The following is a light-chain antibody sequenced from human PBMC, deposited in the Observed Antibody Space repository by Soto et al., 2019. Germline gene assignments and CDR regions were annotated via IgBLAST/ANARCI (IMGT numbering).Light chain of an antibody. CDR3: SAYTVSRTYV. CDR2: NVY. CDR1: SSDVGAYNF. Sequence: QSALTQPAFVSGSPGQSITISCTGTSSDVGAYNFVSWHQQHPGKAPKLMIYNVYDRPSGISYRFSGSKSGNTASLTISGVQGEDEADYYCSAYTVSRTYVFGTGTKLTVL. V-gene: IGLV2-14*03. J-gene: IGLJ1*01.